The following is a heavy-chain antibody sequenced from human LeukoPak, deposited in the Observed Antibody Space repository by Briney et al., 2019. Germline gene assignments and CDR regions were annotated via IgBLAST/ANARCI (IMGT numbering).Heavy chain of an antibody. D-gene: IGHD3-3*01. CDR2: INHSGST. CDR1: GGSFSGYY. CDR3: ARGGIFGVVKKIKNYFDY. J-gene: IGHJ4*02. Sequence: SETLSLTCAVYGGSFSGYYWSWIRQPPGKGLEWIGEINHSGSTNYNPSLKSRVTISVDTSKNQFSLKLSSVTAADTAVYYCARGGIFGVVKKIKNYFDYWGQGTLVTVSS. V-gene: IGHV4-34*01.